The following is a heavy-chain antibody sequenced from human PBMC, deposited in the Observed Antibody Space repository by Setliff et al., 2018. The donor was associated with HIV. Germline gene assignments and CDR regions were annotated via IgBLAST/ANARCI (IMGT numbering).Heavy chain of an antibody. CDR2: IYTSGST. CDR1: GGSISSGYY. Sequence: PSETLSLTCTVSGGSISSGYYWDWIRQPPGKGLQWIGRIYTSGSTNYNPSLKSRVTISVDTSKNQFSLKLSSVIAADTAVYYCARIFGDQGYYYGMDVWGQGTTVTVSS. J-gene: IGHJ6*02. CDR3: ARIFGDQGYYYGMDV. D-gene: IGHD3-3*01. V-gene: IGHV4-38-2*02.